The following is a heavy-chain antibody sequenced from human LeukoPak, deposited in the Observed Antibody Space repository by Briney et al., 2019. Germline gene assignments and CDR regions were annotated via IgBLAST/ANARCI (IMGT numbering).Heavy chain of an antibody. J-gene: IGHJ5*02. D-gene: IGHD3-10*01. CDR3: AKGLMVRGVIGWFDP. CDR2: ISYDGSNK. Sequence: PGGSLSLSCAASGFTFSSYGMHWVRQAPGKGLEGVAVISYDGSNKYYADSVKGRFTISRDNSKNTLYLQMNSLRAEDTAVYYCAKGLMVRGVIGWFDPWGQGTLVAVSS. CDR1: GFTFSSYG. V-gene: IGHV3-30*18.